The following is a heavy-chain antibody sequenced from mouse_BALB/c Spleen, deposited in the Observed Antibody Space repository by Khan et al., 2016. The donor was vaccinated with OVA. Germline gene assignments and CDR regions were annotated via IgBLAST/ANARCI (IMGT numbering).Heavy chain of an antibody. Sequence: EVQLQESGPSLVKPSQTLSLTCSVTGDSITSGYWSWIRKFPGNKLEYMGYMIYTGYTDYNPSLKSRLAITRHTSKNQYYLQSNSVTTEDTATYYCARPTYRYAFAYWGQGTLVTVSA. CDR1: GDSITSGY. J-gene: IGHJ3*01. D-gene: IGHD2-14*01. CDR3: ARPTYRYAFAY. V-gene: IGHV3-8*02. CDR2: MIYTGYT.